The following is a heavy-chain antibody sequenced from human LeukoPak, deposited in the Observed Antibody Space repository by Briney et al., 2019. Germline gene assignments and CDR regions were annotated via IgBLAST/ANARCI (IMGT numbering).Heavy chain of an antibody. CDR3: ARVRPYDYVWGSYRQPGHGWFDP. Sequence: ASVKVSCKASVYTLTGYYMPWVRQAPGQGLECMGWINPNSGGTNYAQKFQGRVTMTRDTSISTAYMELSRLRSDDTAVYYCARVRPYDYVWGSYRQPGHGWFDPWGQGTLVTVSS. D-gene: IGHD3-16*02. CDR2: INPNSGGT. J-gene: IGHJ5*02. CDR1: VYTLTGYY. V-gene: IGHV1-2*02.